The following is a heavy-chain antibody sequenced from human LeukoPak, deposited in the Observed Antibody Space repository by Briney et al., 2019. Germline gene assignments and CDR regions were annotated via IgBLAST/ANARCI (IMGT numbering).Heavy chain of an antibody. CDR2: IDDSVGT. V-gene: IGHV4-39*01. CDR1: GAFISSSSYY. Sequence: PAETLSLTCTVAGAFISSSSYYWGWLREPPGKGLEWIVGIDDSVGTSYTPSLKSRVTISVDTSKNHFSRKLSSVTAAATAVYYCARLAQHGYNSRTPYYGMDVWGQGTTVTVSS. D-gene: IGHD5-24*01. CDR3: ARLAQHGYNSRTPYYGMDV. J-gene: IGHJ6*02.